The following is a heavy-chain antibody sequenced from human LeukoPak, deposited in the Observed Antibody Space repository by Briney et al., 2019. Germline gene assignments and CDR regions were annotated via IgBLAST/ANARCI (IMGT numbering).Heavy chain of an antibody. CDR3: AKAYSGSYYWDY. J-gene: IGHJ4*02. V-gene: IGHV1-2*02. CDR1: GYTFTGYY. D-gene: IGHD1-26*01. CDR2: INPNSGGT. Sequence: EASVKVSCKASGYTFTGYYMHWVRQAPGQGLEWMGWINPNSGGTNYAQKFQGRVTMTRDTSISTAYMELSRLRSDDTAVYYCAKAYSGSYYWDYWGQGTLVTVSS.